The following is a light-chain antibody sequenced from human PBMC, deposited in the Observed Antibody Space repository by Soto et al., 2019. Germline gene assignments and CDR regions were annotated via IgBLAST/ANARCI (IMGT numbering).Light chain of an antibody. CDR1: QGIRNE. V-gene: IGKV1-6*01. CDR2: GAS. CDR3: QQRSNWPPWT. Sequence: AIQMTQSPSSLSASVGDRVTITCRASQGIRNELGWYQQKPGKAPKLLLYGASSLQSGVPSRFSGSGSGTDFTLTISSLQPEDFAVYYCQQRSNWPPWTFGQGTKVEIK. J-gene: IGKJ1*01.